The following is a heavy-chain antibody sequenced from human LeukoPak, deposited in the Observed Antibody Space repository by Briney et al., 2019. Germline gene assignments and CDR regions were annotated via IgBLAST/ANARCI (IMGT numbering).Heavy chain of an antibody. CDR2: IYYSGST. V-gene: IGHV4-59*08. CDR3: ARHSGYYYYMDV. J-gene: IGHJ6*03. CDR1: GGSISSYY. Sequence: SETLSLTCTVSGGSISSYYWSWIRQPPGKGLEWIGYIYYSGSTNYNPSLKSRVTISVDTSKNQFSLKLSSVTAADTALYYCARHSGYYYYMDVWAKGTTVTISS.